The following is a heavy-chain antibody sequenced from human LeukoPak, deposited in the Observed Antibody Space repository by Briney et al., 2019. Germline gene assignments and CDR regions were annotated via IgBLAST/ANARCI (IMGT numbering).Heavy chain of an antibody. D-gene: IGHD2-2*01. J-gene: IGHJ4*02. CDR1: GYTFTQYG. V-gene: IGHV1-18*01. CDR3: ARDVEAAFCSTSTCYDLVFDY. Sequence: AASVKVSCKASGYTFTQYGISWVRQAPGQGLEWMGWISAYNGNTNYVQKFQGRVTMTTDTSTSTAYMELTSLRSDDTAVYYCARDVEAAFCSTSTCYDLVFDYWGQGILVTVSS. CDR2: ISAYNGNT.